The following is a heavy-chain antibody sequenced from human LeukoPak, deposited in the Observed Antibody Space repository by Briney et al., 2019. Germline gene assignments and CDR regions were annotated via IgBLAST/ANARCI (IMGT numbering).Heavy chain of an antibody. CDR2: ISYDGNNK. CDR3: ARDRVQLWNYGMDV. D-gene: IGHD5-18*01. V-gene: IGHV3-30-3*01. J-gene: IGHJ6*02. CDR1: GFTFSSYA. Sequence: GGSLRLSCAASGFTFSSYAMHWVRQAPGKGLEWVAVISYDGNNKYYADSVKRRFTISRDNSKNTLYLQMNSLRAEDTAVYYCARDRVQLWNYGMDVWGQGTTVTVSS.